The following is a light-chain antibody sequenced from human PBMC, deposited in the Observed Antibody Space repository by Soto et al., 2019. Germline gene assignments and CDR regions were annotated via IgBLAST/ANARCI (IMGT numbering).Light chain of an antibody. CDR3: QQYGSSPLGT. Sequence: EIVLTQSPGTLSLSPGERSTLSFSSSQSVSSSYLAWYQQKPGQAPRLLIYGASSRATGIPDRFSGSGSGTDFTLTISRLEPEDFAVYYCQQYGSSPLGTFGQGTRLEIK. CDR2: GAS. V-gene: IGKV3-20*01. CDR1: QSVSSSY. J-gene: IGKJ5*01.